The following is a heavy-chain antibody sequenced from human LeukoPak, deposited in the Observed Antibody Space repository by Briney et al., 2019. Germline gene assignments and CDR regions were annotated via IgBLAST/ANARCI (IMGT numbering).Heavy chain of an antibody. J-gene: IGHJ6*03. D-gene: IGHD2/OR15-2a*01. V-gene: IGHV1-69*13. CDR2: IIPIFGTA. CDR3: ARDWSTRDYYYYMDV. CDR1: GGTFSSYA. Sequence: GASVKVSCKASGGTFSSYAISWVRQAPGQGLEWMGGIIPIFGTANYAQRFQGRVTITADESTSTAYMELSSLRSEDTAAYYCARDWSTRDYYYYMDVWGKGTTVTISS.